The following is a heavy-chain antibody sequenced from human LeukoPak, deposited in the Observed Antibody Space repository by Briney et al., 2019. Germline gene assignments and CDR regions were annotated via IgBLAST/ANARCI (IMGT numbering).Heavy chain of an antibody. CDR1: GYTFTSYG. Sequence: ASVKVSCKASGYTFTSYGISWVRQAPGQGLEWMGWISAYNGDTNYAQKLQGRVTMTTDTSTSTAYMELRSLRSDDTAVYYCARDLAAAVVGDCWGQGTLVTVSS. CDR3: ARDLAAAVVGDC. V-gene: IGHV1-18*01. J-gene: IGHJ4*02. CDR2: ISAYNGDT. D-gene: IGHD6-13*01.